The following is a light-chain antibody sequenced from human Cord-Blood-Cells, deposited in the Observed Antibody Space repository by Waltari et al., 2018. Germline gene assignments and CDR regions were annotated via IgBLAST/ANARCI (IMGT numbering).Light chain of an antibody. J-gene: IGKJ2*01. Sequence: EVVFTQSPATLSLSPGERATLSCRASQSVSSYLAWYQQKPGQAPRLLIYDASNRATGIPARFSGSGYGTDFTLTISSLEPEDFAVYYCQQRSNWPPYTFGQGTKLEIK. CDR2: DAS. V-gene: IGKV3-11*01. CDR1: QSVSSY. CDR3: QQRSNWPPYT.